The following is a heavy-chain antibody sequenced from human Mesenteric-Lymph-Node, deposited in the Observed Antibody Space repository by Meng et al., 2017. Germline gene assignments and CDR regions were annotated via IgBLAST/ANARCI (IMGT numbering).Heavy chain of an antibody. CDR1: GFTFGDYA. D-gene: IGHD3-22*01. Sequence: GGSLRLSCTASGFTFGDYAMSWVRQAPGKGLEWVSYISSSGSTIYYADSVKGRFTISRDNAKNSLYLQMNSLRAEDTGLYYCARVSTYHYDSRGTDTFDIWGQGTMVTVSS. CDR2: ISSSGSTI. V-gene: IGHV3-48*03. J-gene: IGHJ3*02. CDR3: ARVSTYHYDSRGTDTFDI.